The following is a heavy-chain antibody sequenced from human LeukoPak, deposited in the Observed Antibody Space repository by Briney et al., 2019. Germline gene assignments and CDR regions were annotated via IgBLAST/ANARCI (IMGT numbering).Heavy chain of an antibody. Sequence: GGSLRLSCEASGFAFTTYWMGWVRQVPGQGLEWLANISPDGSDPYYVDSVKGRFTISRDNAKKSMFLQMTSLRVEETAVYRCVRWGEEAGMDCWGQGTLVTFSS. J-gene: IGHJ4*02. V-gene: IGHV3-7*01. D-gene: IGHD6-19*01. CDR3: VRWGEEAGMDC. CDR1: GFAFTTYW. CDR2: ISPDGSDP.